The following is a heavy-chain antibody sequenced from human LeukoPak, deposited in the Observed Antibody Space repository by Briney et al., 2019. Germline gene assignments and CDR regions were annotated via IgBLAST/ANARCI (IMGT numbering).Heavy chain of an antibody. CDR3: ARDRGSGTEYFDY. CDR1: GFTFSNYG. V-gene: IGHV3-33*01. J-gene: IGHJ4*02. D-gene: IGHD2-15*01. CDR2: IWYDGNNK. Sequence: GGSLRLSCAASGFTFSNYGMHWVRQAPGKGLEWVAVIWYDGNNKYETDSVKGRFTISRDNSWNTLYLQMNSLRAEDTAVYYCARDRGSGTEYFDYWGRGTLVTVSS.